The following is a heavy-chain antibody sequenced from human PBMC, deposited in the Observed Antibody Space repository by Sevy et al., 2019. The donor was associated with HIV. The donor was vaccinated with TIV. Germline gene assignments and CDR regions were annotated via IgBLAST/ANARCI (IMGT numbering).Heavy chain of an antibody. D-gene: IGHD1-26*01. CDR3: ATVLGAGAAGAFEI. Sequence: GGSLRLSCAASGFSFKNVWMTWVRRTPGKGLEWVGHAKRKSDGGSIDYGSPVNGRFTISRDDSKDMLYLQMSSLKTEDTGVYYCATVLGAGAAGAFEIWGQGTMVTVSS. J-gene: IGHJ3*02. CDR1: GFSFKNVW. V-gene: IGHV3-15*01. CDR2: AKRKSDGGSI.